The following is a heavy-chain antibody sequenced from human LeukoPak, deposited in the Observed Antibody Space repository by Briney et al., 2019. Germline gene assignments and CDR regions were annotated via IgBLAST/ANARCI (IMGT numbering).Heavy chain of an antibody. V-gene: IGHV3-33*01. D-gene: IGHD3-16*01. Sequence: PGGSLRLSCAASGFTFSSYGMHWVRQAPGKGLEWVAVIWYDGSNKYYADSVKGRFTISRDNSKNTLFLQMNSLRAEDTAVYYCARDGGGLWGYGESWGQGTLVTVSS. CDR2: IWYDGSNK. CDR3: ARDGGGLWGYGES. CDR1: GFTFSSYG. J-gene: IGHJ4*02.